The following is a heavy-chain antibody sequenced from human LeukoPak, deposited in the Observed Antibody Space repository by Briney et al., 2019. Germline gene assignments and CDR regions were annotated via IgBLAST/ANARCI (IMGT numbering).Heavy chain of an antibody. D-gene: IGHD1-26*01. CDR1: GFTFDAYA. CDR2: INWNGGST. CDR3: AREGSSTYYYYYMDV. V-gene: IGHV3-20*04. Sequence: GGSLRLSCAAPGFTFDAYAMSWVRQAPGKGLEWVSGINWNGGSTGYADSVKGRFTISRDNAKNSLYLQMNSLRAEDTALYYCAREGSSTYYYYYMDVWGKGTTVTVSS. J-gene: IGHJ6*03.